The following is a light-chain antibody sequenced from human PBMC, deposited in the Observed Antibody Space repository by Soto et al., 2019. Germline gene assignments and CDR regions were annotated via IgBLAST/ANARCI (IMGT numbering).Light chain of an antibody. CDR3: QKYNSAPQLT. Sequence: DIQMTQSPSSLSASVGDRVTITCRASQGISNYLAWYQQKPGKVPKLLIYAASTLQSGVPSRFSGSGSGTDFTLTISSLQPEDVATYYCQKYNSAPQLTFGGGTKGESK. J-gene: IGKJ4*01. CDR2: AAS. V-gene: IGKV1-27*01. CDR1: QGISNY.